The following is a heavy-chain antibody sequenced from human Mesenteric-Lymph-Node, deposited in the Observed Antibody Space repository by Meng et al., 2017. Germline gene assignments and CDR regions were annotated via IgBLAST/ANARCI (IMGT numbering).Heavy chain of an antibody. D-gene: IGHD1-26*01. CDR2: INTKNGGT. CDR3: ARAVGDAFDI. V-gene: IGHV1-2*02. J-gene: IGHJ3*02. Sequence: ASVKVSCKASGYTFTGNYLHWVRQAPGQGLEWMGWINTKNGGTKYAQKFQGRATLTRGTSISTGYMDLTSLRSDDTAIYYCARAVGDAFDIWGQGKMV. CDR1: GYTFTGNY.